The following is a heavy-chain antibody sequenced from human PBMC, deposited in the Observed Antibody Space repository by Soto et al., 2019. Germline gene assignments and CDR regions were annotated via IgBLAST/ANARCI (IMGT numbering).Heavy chain of an antibody. Sequence: SYRCICKRQPPGKGLEWIGFIHYSGSTNYNPSLKGRVTMSVDTSKNQFSLKLTSVNTADTAIYYCTRGGDPYKTGQWGQGTLVTVSS. CDR2: IHYSGST. J-gene: IGHJ4*02. D-gene: IGHD2-21*01. V-gene: IGHV4-59*01. CDR1: SYR. CDR3: TRGGDPYKTGQ.